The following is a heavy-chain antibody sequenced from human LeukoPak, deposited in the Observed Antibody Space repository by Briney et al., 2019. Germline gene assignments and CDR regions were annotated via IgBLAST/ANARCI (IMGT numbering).Heavy chain of an antibody. CDR3: AREYCSSFVTLFGP. CDR2: IYYNGST. D-gene: IGHD6-6*01. Sequence: SETLSLTCTVSGGSISNYFWSWIRQTPGKGLEWIWNIYYNGSTNYNPSLKRPVTRSGEPSKDQFSRKLSFVTAAATAVFFWAREYCSSFVTLFGPWGQGTLGTVSS. J-gene: IGHJ5*02. CDR1: GGSISNYF. V-gene: IGHV4-59*01.